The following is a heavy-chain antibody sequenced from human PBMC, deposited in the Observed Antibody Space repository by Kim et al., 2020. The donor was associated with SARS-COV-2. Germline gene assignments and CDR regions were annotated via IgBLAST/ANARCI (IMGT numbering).Heavy chain of an antibody. Sequence: SETLSLTCTVSGGSISSSSYYWVWIPQRQGKGLEGIGSIYYSGSTYYNPTRNIRVTIAADTSKNYLTLKFGSVTAAATSLYDCLRRGVDAVYVWVPWAQG. V-gene: IGHV4-39*02. CDR1: GGSISSSSYY. CDR3: LRRGVDAVYVWVP. CDR2: IYYSGST. J-gene: IGHJ5*02. D-gene: IGHD1-26*01.